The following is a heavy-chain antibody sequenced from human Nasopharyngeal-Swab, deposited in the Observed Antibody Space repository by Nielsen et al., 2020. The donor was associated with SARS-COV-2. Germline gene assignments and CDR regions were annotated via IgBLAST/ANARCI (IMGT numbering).Heavy chain of an antibody. CDR1: GDSFSGFY. V-gene: IGHV4-34*01. J-gene: IGHJ6*02. CDR3: ARAGRVGDAYTGLDV. Sequence: SETLSLTCAVYGDSFSGFYWNWIRQPPGKGLEWIGEINHNERTNYNPSLKSRVTMSVDTSTNQVSLKLNSLTATDTAVYYCARAGRVGDAYTGLDVWGQGTTVTVSS. D-gene: IGHD5-24*01. CDR2: INHNERT.